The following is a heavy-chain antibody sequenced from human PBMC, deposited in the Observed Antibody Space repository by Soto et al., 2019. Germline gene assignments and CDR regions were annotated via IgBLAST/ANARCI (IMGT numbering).Heavy chain of an antibody. CDR1: GFTFSSYG. CDR3: ARGLGRAANWFDP. Sequence: QVQLVESGGGVVQPGRSLRLSCAASGFTFSSYGMHWVRQAPGKGLEWVAVIWYDGSNKYYADSVKGRLTISRDNSKNPRYLQMNSLRAEDTAVYYCARGLGRAANWFDPWGQGTLVTVSS. V-gene: IGHV3-33*01. J-gene: IGHJ5*02. D-gene: IGHD6-13*01. CDR2: IWYDGSNK.